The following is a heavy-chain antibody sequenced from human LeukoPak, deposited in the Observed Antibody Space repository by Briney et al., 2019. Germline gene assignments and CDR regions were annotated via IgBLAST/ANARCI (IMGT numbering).Heavy chain of an antibody. Sequence: PGRSLRLSCAASGFTFSSYGMRWVRQAPGKGLEWVAVIWYDGSNKYFADSVKGRFTISRDNSKNTLYLQMNSLRAEDTAVYYCARDGGYCSGGSCSNWFDPWGQGTLVTVSS. J-gene: IGHJ5*02. CDR3: ARDGGYCSGGSCSNWFDP. V-gene: IGHV3-33*01. CDR2: IWYDGSNK. D-gene: IGHD2-15*01. CDR1: GFTFSSYG.